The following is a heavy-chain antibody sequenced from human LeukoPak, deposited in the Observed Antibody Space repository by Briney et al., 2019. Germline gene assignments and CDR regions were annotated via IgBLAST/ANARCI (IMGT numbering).Heavy chain of an antibody. J-gene: IGHJ6*03. Sequence: PGRSLRLSCAASGFTFSSYAMHWVRQAPGKGLEWVAVISYDGSNKYYADSVKGRFTISRDNSKNTLYLQMNSLRAEDTAVYYCARDKGSDGGKYYYYYMDVWGKGTTVTVSS. CDR3: ARDKGSDGGKYYYYYMDV. D-gene: IGHD4-23*01. CDR2: ISYDGSNK. V-gene: IGHV3-30*04. CDR1: GFTFSSYA.